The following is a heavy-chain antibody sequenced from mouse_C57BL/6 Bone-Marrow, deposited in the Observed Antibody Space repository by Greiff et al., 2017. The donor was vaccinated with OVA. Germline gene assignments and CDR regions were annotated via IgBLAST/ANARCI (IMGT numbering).Heavy chain of an antibody. J-gene: IGHJ4*01. V-gene: IGHV1-53*01. Sequence: QVQLQQPGTELVKPGASVKLSCKASGYTFTSYWMHWVKQRPGQGLEWIGDINPSNGGTNYNEKFKSKATLTVDTSSSTAYMQLSSLTSEDSAVYYCARAGGLYALDYWGQGTSGTVSS. CDR2: INPSNGGT. CDR1: GYTFTSYW. CDR3: ARAGGLYALDY.